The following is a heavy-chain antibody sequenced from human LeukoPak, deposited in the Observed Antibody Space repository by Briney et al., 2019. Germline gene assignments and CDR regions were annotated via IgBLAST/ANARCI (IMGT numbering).Heavy chain of an antibody. J-gene: IGHJ4*02. CDR3: ARTGSSGYYFQYYFDY. CDR2: IYSGGDT. Sequence: PGGSLRLSCAASGFTVSSSYMSWVRQAPGKGLEWVSIIYSGGDTYYADSVKGRFTISRDNSKNTLYLQMNTLRAEDTAVYYCARTGSSGYYFQYYFDYRGQGTLVTVSS. D-gene: IGHD3-22*01. V-gene: IGHV3-53*01. CDR1: GFTVSSSY.